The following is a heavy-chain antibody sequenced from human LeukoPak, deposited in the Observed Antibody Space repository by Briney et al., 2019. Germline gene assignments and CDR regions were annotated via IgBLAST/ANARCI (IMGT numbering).Heavy chain of an antibody. V-gene: IGHV4-34*01. D-gene: IGHD1-26*01. CDR1: GGSFSGYY. CDR3: ARGSEDPPIVGATTYNY. CDR2: INHSGST. J-gene: IGHJ4*02. Sequence: SETLSLTCAVYGGSFSGYYWSWIRQPPGKGLEWIGEINHSGSTNYNPSLKSRVTISVDTSKNQFSLKLSSVTAADTAVYYCARGSEDPPIVGATTYNYWGQGTLVTVSS.